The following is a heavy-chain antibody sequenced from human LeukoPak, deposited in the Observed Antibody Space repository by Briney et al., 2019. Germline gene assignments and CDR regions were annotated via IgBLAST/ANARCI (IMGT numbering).Heavy chain of an antibody. D-gene: IGHD3-22*01. CDR2: ISAYNGNT. V-gene: IGHV1-18*01. CDR1: GYTFTSYG. CDR3: ARDRRYYDSSGYYWYY. J-gene: IGHJ4*02. Sequence: ASVKVPCKASGYTFTSYGISWVRQAPGQGLEWMGWISAYNGNTNYAQKLQGRVTMTTDTSTSTAYMELRSLRSDDTAVYYCARDRRYYDSSGYYWYYWGQGTLVTVSS.